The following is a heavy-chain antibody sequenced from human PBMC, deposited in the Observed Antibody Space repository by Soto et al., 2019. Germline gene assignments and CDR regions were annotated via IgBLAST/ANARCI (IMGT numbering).Heavy chain of an antibody. CDR3: ARAEGGYDGYYYYGMDV. D-gene: IGHD5-12*01. CDR1: GYTFTGYY. Sequence: QVQLVQSGAEVKKPGASVKVSCKASGYTFTGYYMHWVRQAPGQGLEWMGWINPNSGGTNYAQKVQGRVTMPRDTSISTAYMELSRLRSDDTAVYYCARAEGGYDGYYYYGMDVWGQGTTVTVSS. V-gene: IGHV1-2*02. J-gene: IGHJ6*02. CDR2: INPNSGGT.